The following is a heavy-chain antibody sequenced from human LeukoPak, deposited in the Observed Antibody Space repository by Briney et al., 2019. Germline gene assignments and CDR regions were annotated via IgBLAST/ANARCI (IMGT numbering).Heavy chain of an antibody. J-gene: IGHJ6*02. CDR2: INHSGST. CDR1: GGSFSSYY. V-gene: IGHV4-34*01. D-gene: IGHD6-13*01. Sequence: SETLSLTCAVYGGSFSSYYWSWIRQPPGKGLEWIGEINHSGSTNYNPSLKSRVTISVDTSKNQFSLKLSSVTAADTAVYYCARAGGSSWPYYYYGMDVWGQGTTVTVSS. CDR3: ARAGGSSWPYYYYGMDV.